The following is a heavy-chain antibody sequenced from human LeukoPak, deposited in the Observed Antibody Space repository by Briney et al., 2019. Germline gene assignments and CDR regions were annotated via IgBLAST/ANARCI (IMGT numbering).Heavy chain of an antibody. CDR1: GGSFSGYY. CDR2: INHSGST. J-gene: IGHJ4*02. Sequence: SETLSLTCAVYGGSFSGYYWSWIRQPPGKGLEWIGEINHSGSTNYNPSLKSRVTISVDTSKNQFSLKLSSVTAADTAVYYCACSYDSSGYYWGQGTLVTVSS. V-gene: IGHV4-34*01. D-gene: IGHD3-22*01. CDR3: ACSYDSSGYY.